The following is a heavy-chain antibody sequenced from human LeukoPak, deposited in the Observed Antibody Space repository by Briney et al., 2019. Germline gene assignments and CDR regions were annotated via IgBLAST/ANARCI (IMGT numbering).Heavy chain of an antibody. CDR3: ARFKMTSVTD. Sequence: PWEPLSLPCTVSSGPISSIYDYWGRIPQAPGKGLEWIGSIYYSRSTYYNPSLKSRVTFSVDTTKNQFSLKLNSVTAADTAVYYCARFKMTSVTDWGQGTLVTVSS. CDR1: SGPISSIYDY. J-gene: IGHJ4*02. CDR2: IYYSRST. D-gene: IGHD4-17*01. V-gene: IGHV4-39*01.